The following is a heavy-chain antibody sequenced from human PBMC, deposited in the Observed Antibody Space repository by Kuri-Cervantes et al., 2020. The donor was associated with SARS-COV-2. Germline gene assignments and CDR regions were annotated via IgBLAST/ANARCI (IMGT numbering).Heavy chain of an antibody. CDR2: INHSGST. D-gene: IGHD2-2*01. J-gene: IGHJ4*02. Sequence: SQTLSLTCAVYGGSFSGYYWSWIHQPPGKGLEWIGEINHSGSTNYNPSLKSRVTISVDTSKNQFSLKLSSVTAADTAVYYCARISAVPAAKRTYYFDYWGQGTLVTVSS. CDR1: GGSFSGYY. CDR3: ARISAVPAAKRTYYFDY. V-gene: IGHV4-34*01.